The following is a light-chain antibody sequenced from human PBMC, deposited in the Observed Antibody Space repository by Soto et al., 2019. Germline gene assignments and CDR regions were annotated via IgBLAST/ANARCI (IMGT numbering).Light chain of an antibody. Sequence: DIVMTQSPDSLAVSLGEEAAINCKSSHSFLFRSNNKKYLAWYQQKPGQPPKXLIYWASTRQSGVPDRFSGSGSGTDLTITISSMKDEDVAVYSCQQYYLNTLTFGGGTKVDIK. CDR3: QQYYLNTLT. CDR1: HSFLFRSNNKKY. J-gene: IGKJ4*01. CDR2: WAS. V-gene: IGKV4-1*01.